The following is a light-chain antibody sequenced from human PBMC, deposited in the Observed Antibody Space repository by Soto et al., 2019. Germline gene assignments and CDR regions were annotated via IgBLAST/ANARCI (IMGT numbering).Light chain of an antibody. CDR2: GAS. CDR1: QTISSTF. Sequence: EIVLTQSPGTLSLSPGERATLSCRARQTISSTFLAWYRQRPGQAPSLLIYGASSTATGIPDRFSGSGSGKDFTLTIRRLAPEVFAVYYCQQFGLSPTFGGGTKVEIK. CDR3: QQFGLSPT. J-gene: IGKJ4*01. V-gene: IGKV3-20*01.